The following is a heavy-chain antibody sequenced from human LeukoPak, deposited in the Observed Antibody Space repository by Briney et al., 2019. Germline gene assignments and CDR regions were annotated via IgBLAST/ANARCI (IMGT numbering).Heavy chain of an antibody. CDR3: ARVRRLVRGVNYYYGMDV. J-gene: IGHJ6*02. D-gene: IGHD3-10*01. CDR1: GYTFTSYG. CDR2: ISAYNGNT. Sequence: ASVKVSCKASGYTFTSYGISWVRQAPGQGLEWMGWISAYNGNTNYAQKLQGRVTMTTDTSTSTAYMELRSLRSDDTAVYYCARVRRLVRGVNYYYGMDVWGQGTTVTVSS. V-gene: IGHV1-18*01.